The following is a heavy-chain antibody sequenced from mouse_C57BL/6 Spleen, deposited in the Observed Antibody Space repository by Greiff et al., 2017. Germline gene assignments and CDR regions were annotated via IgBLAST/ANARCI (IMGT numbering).Heavy chain of an antibody. CDR2: ISSGSSTI. D-gene: IGHD1-1*01. CDR3: ARPLGSYAMDY. CDR1: GFTFSDYG. J-gene: IGHJ4*01. V-gene: IGHV5-17*01. Sequence: EVHLVESGGGLVKPGGSLKLSCAASGFTFSDYGMHWVRQAPEKGLEWVAYISSGSSTIYYADTVKGRFTISRDNAKNTLFLQMTSLRSEDTAMYYCARPLGSYAMDYWGQGTSVTVSS.